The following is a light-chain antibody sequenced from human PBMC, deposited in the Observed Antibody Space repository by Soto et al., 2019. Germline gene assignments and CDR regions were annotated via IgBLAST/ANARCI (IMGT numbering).Light chain of an antibody. CDR3: QQYNNWPFWT. V-gene: IGKV3-15*01. CDR2: GAS. J-gene: IGKJ1*01. Sequence: EIVMTQSPATLSVSPGERATLSCRASQSVSSNLAWYQRKPGQAPWLLIYGASTRATGIPARFSGSGSGTEFTLTISSLQSEDFAVYYCQQYNNWPFWTFGQGTKVEIK. CDR1: QSVSSN.